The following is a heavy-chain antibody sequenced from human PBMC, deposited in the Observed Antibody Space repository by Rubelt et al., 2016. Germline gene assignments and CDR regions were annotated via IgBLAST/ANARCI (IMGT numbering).Heavy chain of an antibody. CDR1: GGSFSDYY. J-gene: IGHJ1*01. Sequence: QVQLQQWGAGLLKPSETLSLTCAVYGGSFSDYYWTWIRQPPGKGLEWIGEINHSGSNNYNPSLESRVSIPEDMSKNQFSLKLSSVTAADTAIYYCARGTWGKRLEHWGQGTPVTVSS. CDR2: INHSGSN. CDR3: ARGTWGKRLEH. D-gene: IGHD3-16*01. V-gene: IGHV4-34*01.